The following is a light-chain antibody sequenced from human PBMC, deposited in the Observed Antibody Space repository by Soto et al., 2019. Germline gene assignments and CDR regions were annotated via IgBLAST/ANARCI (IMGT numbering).Light chain of an antibody. V-gene: IGKV3-20*01. CDR1: QSISSSY. Sequence: EIVLTQSPGTLSLSPGERATLSCSASQSISSSYLAWYQQRPGQAPRLLRFGASYRATGIPYRFSGSGSGTDFTLTISRLESEDFAVYCCEQYSSSPPEFTFGPGTKVDSK. J-gene: IGKJ3*01. CDR2: GAS. CDR3: EQYSSSPPEFT.